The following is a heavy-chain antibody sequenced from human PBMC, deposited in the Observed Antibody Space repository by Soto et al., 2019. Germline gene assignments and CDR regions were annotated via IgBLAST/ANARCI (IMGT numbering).Heavy chain of an antibody. V-gene: IGHV1-2*02. Sequence: GASVKVSCKPSGYTFSDYYIHWVRQAPGQGLEWMGWINPTSGHPNYAQKFQGRVTVTRDTSISTAYMELSSLRSDDTALYYCARGLNLGQGDSFDYWGQGTLVTVSS. CDR3: ARGLNLGQGDSFDY. CDR2: INPTSGHP. D-gene: IGHD3-10*01. CDR1: GYTFSDYY. J-gene: IGHJ4*02.